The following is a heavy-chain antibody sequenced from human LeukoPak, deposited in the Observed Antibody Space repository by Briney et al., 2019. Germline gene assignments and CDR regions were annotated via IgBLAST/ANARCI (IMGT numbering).Heavy chain of an antibody. CDR2: ISSSSSSYI. CDR3: ARGRTPSYYYDSSGYYINTDAFDI. J-gene: IGHJ3*02. Sequence: GGSLRLSCAASGFTSSSYSMNWVRQAPGKGLEWVSSISSSSSSYIYYADSVKGRFTISRDNAKNSLYLQMNSLRAEDTAVYYCARGRTPSYYYDSSGYYINTDAFDIWGQGTMVTVSS. D-gene: IGHD3-22*01. CDR1: GFTSSSYS. V-gene: IGHV3-21*01.